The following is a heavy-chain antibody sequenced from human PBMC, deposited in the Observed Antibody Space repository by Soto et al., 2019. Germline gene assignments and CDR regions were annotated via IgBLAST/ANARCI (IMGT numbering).Heavy chain of an antibody. CDR3: EKSIGYFEPTRWFDP. J-gene: IGHJ5*02. CDR2: ISGSGGST. CDR1: GFTFSSYA. D-gene: IGHD3-9*01. V-gene: IGHV3-23*01. Sequence: PGGSLRLSCAASGFTFSSYAMSWVRQAPGKGLEWVSAISGSGGSTYYADSVKGRFTISRDNSKNTLYLQMNSLRAEDTAVYYCEKSIGYFEPTRWFDPWGQGTLVNVSS.